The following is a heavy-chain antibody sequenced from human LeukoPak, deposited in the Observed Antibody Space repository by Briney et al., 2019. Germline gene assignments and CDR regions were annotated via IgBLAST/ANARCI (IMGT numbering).Heavy chain of an antibody. D-gene: IGHD5-18*01. V-gene: IGHV4-59*01. CDR2: MYHSGST. Sequence: SETLSLTYTVSCGSISRYCWRSIRQSPGKGLEWIGLMYHSGSTNYNPSLKSRVIMSQDTSTNQFSLQVNSVTAADSAVYYCARSFRGYSQGYYYYAMDVWGQGTTVTVFS. CDR1: CGSISRYC. J-gene: IGHJ6*02. CDR3: ARSFRGYSQGYYYYAMDV.